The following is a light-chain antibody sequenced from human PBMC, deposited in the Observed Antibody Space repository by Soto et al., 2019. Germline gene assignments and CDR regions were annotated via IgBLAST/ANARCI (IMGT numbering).Light chain of an antibody. CDR3: QHYDISSWT. CDR2: AAS. V-gene: IGKV3-20*01. J-gene: IGKJ1*01. CDR1: RGVSSGD. Sequence: ELVLTQSPCTLSLSPGERATLACRASRGVSSGDLAWYQQKPGQAPRPLSYAASNRATGIPGRFSGSGFGTDFTLTISRLEPEDFAVYYCQHYDISSWTFGQGTKVEI.